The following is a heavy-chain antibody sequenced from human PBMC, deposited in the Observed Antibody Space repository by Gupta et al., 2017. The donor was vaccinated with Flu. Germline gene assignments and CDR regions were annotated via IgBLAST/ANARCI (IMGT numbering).Heavy chain of an antibody. Sequence: EVQLVESGGGLVQPGGSLRLSCAASGFRFSSYSMNWVRQAPGKGLDWVSYISSSSDTIYYADSVKGRFTISRDNAKNSLYLQMNSLRDEDTAVYYCARGLTTVITLGITDVWGQGTTVTVSS. CDR3: ARGLTTVITLGITDV. J-gene: IGHJ6*02. D-gene: IGHD4-17*01. CDR1: GFRFSSYS. V-gene: IGHV3-48*02. CDR2: ISSSSDTI.